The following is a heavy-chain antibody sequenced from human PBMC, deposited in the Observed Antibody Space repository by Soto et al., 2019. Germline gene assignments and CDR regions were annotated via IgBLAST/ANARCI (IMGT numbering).Heavy chain of an antibody. D-gene: IGHD4-4*01. CDR2: IYWDDDK. Sequence: QITLKESGPTLVKPTQTLTLTCTFSGFSLSTSGVGVGWIRQPPGKALEWLALIYWDDDKRYSPSLKSRLTITKDTSKNQVVLTMTSMDPVDTATYYCAHRRWVTTVTYFDYWGQGTLVTVSS. CDR3: AHRRWVTTVTYFDY. CDR1: GFSLSTSGVG. J-gene: IGHJ4*02. V-gene: IGHV2-5*02.